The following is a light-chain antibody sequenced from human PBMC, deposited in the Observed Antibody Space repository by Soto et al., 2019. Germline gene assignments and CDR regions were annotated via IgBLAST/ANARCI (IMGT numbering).Light chain of an antibody. Sequence: EMVLTQSPDILSLSPGERATLSCRASQSVRSSYLAWYQQRPGQAPRLLIYGASSRATGIPDRFSGDGSGTDFTLTISGLEPEDVAVYYCQQYGSSPGYTFGQGTKLEIK. J-gene: IGKJ2*01. CDR1: QSVRSSY. V-gene: IGKV3-20*01. CDR3: QQYGSSPGYT. CDR2: GAS.